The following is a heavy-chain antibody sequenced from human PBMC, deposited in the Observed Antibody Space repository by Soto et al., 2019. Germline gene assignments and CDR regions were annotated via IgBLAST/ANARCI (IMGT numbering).Heavy chain of an antibody. CDR1: GFTVSSYA. D-gene: IGHD3-9*01. J-gene: IGHJ4*02. CDR2: ISGSGGST. Sequence: GGALRAFSAASGFTVSSYAMSWVRQAPGKGLEWVSAISGSGGSTYYADSVKGQFAISRDNSKNTLYLQMNSLRAEDTAVYYCAKARHILTGLDYWGQGTLVTV. V-gene: IGHV3-23*01. CDR3: AKARHILTGLDY.